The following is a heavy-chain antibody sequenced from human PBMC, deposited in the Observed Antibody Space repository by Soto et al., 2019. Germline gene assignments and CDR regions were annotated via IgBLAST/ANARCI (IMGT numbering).Heavy chain of an antibody. CDR1: GFTFSSYG. J-gene: IGHJ6*02. D-gene: IGHD3-3*01. Sequence: PGGSLSLSCAASGFTFSSYGMHWVRQAPGKGLEWVAVISYDGSNKYYADSVKGRFTISRDNSKNTLYLQMNSLRAEDTAVYYCAKDRDYYDFWSGKSYYYYYGMDVWGQGTTVTVSS. CDR2: ISYDGSNK. V-gene: IGHV3-30*18. CDR3: AKDRDYYDFWSGKSYYYYYGMDV.